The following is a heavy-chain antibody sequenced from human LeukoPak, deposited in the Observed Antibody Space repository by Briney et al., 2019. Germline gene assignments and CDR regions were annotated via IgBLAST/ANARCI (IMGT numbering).Heavy chain of an antibody. J-gene: IGHJ4*02. CDR2: ISRSSRTI. Sequence: GGSLRLSCAASGFTFSSYSMNWVRQAPGKGLEWVSFISRSSRTIYYADSVKGRFTISRDNAKSSLCLQMNSLRDEDTAVYYCARDSGSYSFDYWGQGTLLTVSS. CDR3: ARDSGSYSFDY. CDR1: GFTFSSYS. V-gene: IGHV3-48*02. D-gene: IGHD1-26*01.